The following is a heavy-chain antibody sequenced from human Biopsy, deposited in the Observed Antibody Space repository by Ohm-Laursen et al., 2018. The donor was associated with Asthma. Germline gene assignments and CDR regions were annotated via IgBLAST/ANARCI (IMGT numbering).Heavy chain of an antibody. V-gene: IGHV4-59*07. CDR1: PGSINDYY. J-gene: IGHJ4*02. D-gene: IGHD6-13*01. CDR2: VHSTGST. CDR3: ARATSTWSQSGPHYFDH. Sequence: SDTLPLTCTVSPGSINDYYWNWIRQFPGKGLEWIGYVHSTGSTRFNPSLKSRLTISVDTSVDQVSLKLTSATAADTAVYYCARATSTWSQSGPHYFDHWGQGTLVTVSS.